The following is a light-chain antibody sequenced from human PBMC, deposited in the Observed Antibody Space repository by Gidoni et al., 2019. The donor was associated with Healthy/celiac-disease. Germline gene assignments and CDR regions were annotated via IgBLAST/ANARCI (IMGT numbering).Light chain of an antibody. J-gene: IGLJ3*02. CDR3: AAWDDSLNGPL. V-gene: IGLV1-36*01. CDR1: SSNIGNNA. Sequence: QSVLTQPPSVPEAPRQRVTISCSGSSSNIGNNAVNWYQQLPGKAPKLLIYYDDLLPSGVSDRFSGSKSGTSASLAISGLQSEDEADYYCAAWDDSLNGPLFGGGTKLTVL. CDR2: YDD.